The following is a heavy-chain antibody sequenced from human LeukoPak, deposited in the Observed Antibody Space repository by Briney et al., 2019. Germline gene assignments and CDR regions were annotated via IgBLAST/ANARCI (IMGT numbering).Heavy chain of an antibody. V-gene: IGHV3-30-3*01. CDR2: ISYDGSNK. CDR3: ARDRETEGSGSYYTYYYYGMDV. D-gene: IGHD3-10*01. J-gene: IGHJ6*02. Sequence: GRSLRLSCAASGFTFSSYAMHWVRQAPGKGLEWVAVISYDGSNKYYADSVKGRFTISRDSSKNTLYLQMNSLRAEDTAVYYCARDRETEGSGSYYTYYYYGMDVWGQGTTVTVSS. CDR1: GFTFSSYA.